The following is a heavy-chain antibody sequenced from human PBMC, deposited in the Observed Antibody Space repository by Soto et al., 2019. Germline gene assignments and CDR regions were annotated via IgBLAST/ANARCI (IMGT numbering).Heavy chain of an antibody. Sequence: GESLKSSCKGSGYSFTSYWIGWVRQMPGKGLEWMGIIYPGDSDTRYSPSFQGQVTISADKSISTAYLQWSSLKASDTAMYYCARLAGSYDFWSGYSVDYYGMDVWGQGTTVTVSS. J-gene: IGHJ6*02. CDR2: IYPGDSDT. V-gene: IGHV5-51*01. D-gene: IGHD3-3*01. CDR3: ARLAGSYDFWSGYSVDYYGMDV. CDR1: GYSFTSYW.